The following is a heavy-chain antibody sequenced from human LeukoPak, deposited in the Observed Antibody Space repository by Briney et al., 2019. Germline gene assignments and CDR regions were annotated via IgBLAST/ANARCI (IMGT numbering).Heavy chain of an antibody. CDR1: GFTFSTYS. CDR2: IYGNGAAT. CDR3: AKDQRPDSGYDIDY. Sequence: PGGSLRLSCTASGFTFSTYSMNWVRQAPRKGLEWVSVIYGNGAATYYADSVKGRFTISRDNSKNTVYLQMHSLRDDGTAIYYCAKDQRPDSGYDIDYWGQGTLVTVSS. V-gene: IGHV3-23*01. J-gene: IGHJ4*02. D-gene: IGHD5-12*01.